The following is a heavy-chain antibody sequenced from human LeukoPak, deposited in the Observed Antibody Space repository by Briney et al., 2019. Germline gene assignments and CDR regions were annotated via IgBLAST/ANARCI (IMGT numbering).Heavy chain of an antibody. D-gene: IGHD6-13*01. CDR1: GFAVSNKF. V-gene: IGHV3-53*01. CDR3: AKVGQQLATFDY. Sequence: GGSLRLSCAASGFAVSNKFMYWVRQAPGKGLEWVSVIRVGDVTHYADSVKGRFTISRDNSKNTLYLQMNSLRAEDTAVYYCAKVGQQLATFDYWGQGTLVTVSS. J-gene: IGHJ4*02. CDR2: IRVGDVT.